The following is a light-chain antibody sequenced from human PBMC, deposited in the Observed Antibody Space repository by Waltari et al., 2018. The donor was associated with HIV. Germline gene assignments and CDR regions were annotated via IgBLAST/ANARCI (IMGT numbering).Light chain of an antibody. CDR2: DTD. CDR3: GTWDSSLSNSWV. CDR1: TSNIGNNY. Sequence: QSVLTQPPSVSAAPGQKVTISCSGSTSNIGNNYVSWYQHFPGTAPKLLIYDTDKRPSVFPDRCSGSKSCTSATLAIAGLQTGDEADYYCGTWDSSLSNSWVFGGGTRLTVL. V-gene: IGLV1-51*01. J-gene: IGLJ3*02.